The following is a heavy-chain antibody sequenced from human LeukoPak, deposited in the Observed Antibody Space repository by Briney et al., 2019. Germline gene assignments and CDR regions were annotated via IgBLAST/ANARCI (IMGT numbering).Heavy chain of an antibody. J-gene: IGHJ3*01. V-gene: IGHV4-59*01. CDR3: TRSDGYGLVGI. CDR2: IYYSGST. CDR1: GGSISSYY. D-gene: IGHD3-10*01. Sequence: SETLSLTCTVSGGSISSYYWSWIRQPPGKGLEWIGYIYYSGSTNYNPSLKSRVTISVDTSKNQFSLKLSSVTAADTAVYYCTRSDGYGLVGIWGQGTMVTVSS.